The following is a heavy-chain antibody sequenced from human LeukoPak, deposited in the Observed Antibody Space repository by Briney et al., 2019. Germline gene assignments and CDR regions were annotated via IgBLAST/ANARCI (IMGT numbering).Heavy chain of an antibody. CDR3: ASGLELDY. Sequence: VGSLRLSCAASGFTFSSYWMRWGREAPGRGLERVGNIKQDGSEQNYVDSVKRRFTLYRDNATNSLSLQMNSLRAEDTAGYYCASGLELDYWGQGTLVPVSS. J-gene: IGHJ4*02. CDR2: IKQDGSEQ. V-gene: IGHV3-7*03. CDR1: GFTFSSYW.